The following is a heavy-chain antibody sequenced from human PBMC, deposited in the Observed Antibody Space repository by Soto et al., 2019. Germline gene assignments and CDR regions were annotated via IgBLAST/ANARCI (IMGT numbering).Heavy chain of an antibody. CDR3: AREGGSETLQPSYNWFDT. CDR2: INANNGGA. V-gene: IGHV1-2*02. CDR1: GYTFTDYH. Sequence: KVSCKASGYTFTDYHIHWVRQAPGQGLEFMGWINANNGGAGSAQQFQGRVTVTRDTSITTVYMELSNLRSDDTAVYYCAREGGSETLQPSYNWFDTWGQGTLVTVSS. D-gene: IGHD6-25*01. J-gene: IGHJ5*02.